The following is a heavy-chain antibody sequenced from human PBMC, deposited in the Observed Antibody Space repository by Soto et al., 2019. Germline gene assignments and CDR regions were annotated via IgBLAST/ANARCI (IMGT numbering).Heavy chain of an antibody. CDR1: GFNFHTYT. CDR3: AKVSIRVVVTYYFDY. J-gene: IGHJ4*02. Sequence: GGSLRLSCAASGFNFHTYTMTWVRQAPGKGLEWVSYISGTSETIFYADSVKGRFTISRDNSKNTLYLQMNSLRAEDTAVYYCAKVSIRVVVTYYFDYWGQGTLVTVSS. CDR2: ISGTSETI. V-gene: IGHV3-23*01. D-gene: IGHD3-22*01.